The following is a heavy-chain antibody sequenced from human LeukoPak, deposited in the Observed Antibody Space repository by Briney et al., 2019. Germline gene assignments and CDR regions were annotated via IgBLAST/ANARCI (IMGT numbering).Heavy chain of an antibody. CDR3: ARPSRWLQYLYFDY. CDR2: INAGNGNT. D-gene: IGHD5-24*01. CDR1: GYTFTSYA. Sequence: GASVKVSCKASGYTFTSYAMHWVRQAPGQRLEWMGWINAGNGNTKYSQKSQGRVTITRDTSASTAYMELSSLRSEDTAVYYCARPSRWLQYLYFDYWGQGTLVAVSS. J-gene: IGHJ4*02. V-gene: IGHV1-3*01.